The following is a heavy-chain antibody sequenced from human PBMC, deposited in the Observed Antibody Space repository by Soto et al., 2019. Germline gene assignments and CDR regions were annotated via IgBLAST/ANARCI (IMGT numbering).Heavy chain of an antibody. V-gene: IGHV3-74*03. CDR3: ARVCAGRDYY. D-gene: IGHD3-10*02. CDR1: GFTLSNNW. CDR2: INHDGSRT. J-gene: IGHJ4*02. Sequence: EVQLVESGGGLVQPGGSLRLSCAASGFTLSNNWMHWVRQAPGVGLVWVSRINHDGSRTTYADSVKGRVTISRDHAKNTLYLPMDSLRVEDTALYYCARVCAGRDYYWGQGTLVTVSS.